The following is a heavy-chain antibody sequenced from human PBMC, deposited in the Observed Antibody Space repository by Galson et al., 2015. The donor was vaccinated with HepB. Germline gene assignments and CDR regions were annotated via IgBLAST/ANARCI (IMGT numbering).Heavy chain of an antibody. CDR2: IDPSDSYT. CDR1: GYSFTSYW. V-gene: IGHV5-10-1*01. CDR3: ARRRYYYDSSGYYGLDAFDI. J-gene: IGHJ3*02. D-gene: IGHD3-22*01. Sequence: QSGAEVKKPGESLRISCKGSGYSFTSYWISWVRQMPGKGLERMGRIDPSDSYTNYSPSFQGHVTISADKSISTAYLQWSSLKASDTAMYYCARRRYYYDSSGYYGLDAFDIWGQGTMVTVSS.